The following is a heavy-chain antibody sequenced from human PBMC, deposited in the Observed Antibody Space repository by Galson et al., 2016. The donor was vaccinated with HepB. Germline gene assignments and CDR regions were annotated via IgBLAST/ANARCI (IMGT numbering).Heavy chain of an antibody. CDR2: IYHSGNT. V-gene: IGHV4-39*07. J-gene: IGHJ4*02. D-gene: IGHD3-10*01. CDR3: ARDGRLGEKGLYDF. Sequence: SETLSLTCIVSGGSVSSSSYYWGWIRQPPGKGLEWIGSIYHSGNTYYNASLNSRVTISVDTSKNQFSLKLSSVTAADTAVYYCARDGRLGEKGLYDFWGQGTLVTVSS. CDR1: GGSVSSSSYY.